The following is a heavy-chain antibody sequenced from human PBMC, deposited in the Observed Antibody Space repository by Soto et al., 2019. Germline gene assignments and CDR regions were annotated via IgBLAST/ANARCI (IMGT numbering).Heavy chain of an antibody. CDR3: GPTYYYEMDV. Sequence: GGSLXLSXXXSXFTFSSYWMTWVRQAPGKGLEWVANIKQDGSGKYYVDSVKGRFTISRDNAKNSLYLQMNSLRAEDTALYYCGPTYYYEMDVWGQGTTVTVSS. CDR2: IKQDGSGK. CDR1: XFTFSSYW. J-gene: IGHJ6*02. V-gene: IGHV3-7*05.